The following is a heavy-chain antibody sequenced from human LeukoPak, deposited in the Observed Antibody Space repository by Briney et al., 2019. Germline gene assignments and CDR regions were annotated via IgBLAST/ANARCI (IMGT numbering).Heavy chain of an antibody. CDR1: GGSISSYY. J-gene: IGHJ4*02. D-gene: IGHD4-17*01. Sequence: PSETLSLTCTVSGGSISSYYWSWIRQPPGKGLEWIGYIYYSGSTSYNPSLKSRVTISVDTSKNHFSLKLSSVTAADTAVYYCARDAAGDVTTYDYWGQGTLVTVSS. CDR3: ARDAAGDVTTYDY. V-gene: IGHV4-59*01. CDR2: IYYSGST.